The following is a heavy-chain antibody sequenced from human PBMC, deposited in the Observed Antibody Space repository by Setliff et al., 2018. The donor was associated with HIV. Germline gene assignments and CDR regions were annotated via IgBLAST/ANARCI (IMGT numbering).Heavy chain of an antibody. CDR3: ARDPRERWGSAYWYFDL. D-gene: IGHD7-27*01. J-gene: IGHJ2*01. V-gene: IGHV4-4*02. CDR2: ISHSGST. CDR1: GGSIRTGDW. Sequence: SETLSLTCAVSGGSIRTGDWWSWVRQSPGKGLEWIGEISHSGSTNYNPSLRSRVTISVDTSSNQFSLKLSSVTAADTAVYYCARDPRERWGSAYWYFDLWGRGTLVTVSS.